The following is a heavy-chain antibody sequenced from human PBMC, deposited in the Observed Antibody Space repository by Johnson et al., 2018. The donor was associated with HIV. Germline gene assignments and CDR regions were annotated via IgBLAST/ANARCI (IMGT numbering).Heavy chain of an antibody. CDR3: ARSGWYLSYAFDI. CDR1: AFTVTSNY. D-gene: IGHD6-19*01. J-gene: IGHJ3*02. V-gene: IGHV3-20*04. Sequence: VQLVESGGGFIQLGGSLRLSCAASAFTVTSNYMSWVRQGPGKGLEWVSGINWNGGSRGYADSLMGRFTISRDNAKKSLYLQMNSLRAEDTAVYYCARSGWYLSYAFDIWGQGTMVTVSS. CDR2: INWNGGSR.